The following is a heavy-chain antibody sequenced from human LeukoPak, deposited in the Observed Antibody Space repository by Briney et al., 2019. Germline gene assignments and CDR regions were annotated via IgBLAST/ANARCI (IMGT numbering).Heavy chain of an antibody. D-gene: IGHD2-15*01. CDR3: GRDQTPFY. V-gene: IGHV3-7*01. CDR2: IKHDGSED. CDR1: GFTVSSNY. Sequence: GGSLRLSCAASGFTVSSNYMNWVRQAPGKGLEWVATIKHDGSEDYYVDSVKGRFTISRDNAKSSMWLQMSSLRAEDTAVYYCGRDQTPFYWGQGSLVTVSS. J-gene: IGHJ4*02.